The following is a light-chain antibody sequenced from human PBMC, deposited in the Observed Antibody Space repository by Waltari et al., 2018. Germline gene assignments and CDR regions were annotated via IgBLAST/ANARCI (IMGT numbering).Light chain of an antibody. J-gene: IGKJ1*01. V-gene: IGKV1-9*01. Sequence: IQLTQSPSSLSAYVGDRLTFSCRASQGIGRDLAWYQQKPGKAPNLLIYAATTLQSGVPSRFSGSGSGTDFTLTISSLQPEDFATYYCLQLSDDPRTFGQGTKVEIK. CDR3: LQLSDDPRT. CDR1: QGIGRD. CDR2: AAT.